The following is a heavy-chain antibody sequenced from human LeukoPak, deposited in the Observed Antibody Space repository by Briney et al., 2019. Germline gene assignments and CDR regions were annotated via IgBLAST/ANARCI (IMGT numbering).Heavy chain of an antibody. CDR1: GDSITRGGFY. V-gene: IGHV4-39*01. CDR2: VYYSGST. Sequence: PSETLSLTCNVSGDSITRGGFYWAWIRQSPGKGLEWIGNVYYSGSTQYNPSLRGRVSISMYMTKNQFSLNLNSVSVTDTAIYYCARRDYAAWFDPWGQGTLVTVSS. CDR3: ARRDYAAWFDP. J-gene: IGHJ5*02. D-gene: IGHD4/OR15-4a*01.